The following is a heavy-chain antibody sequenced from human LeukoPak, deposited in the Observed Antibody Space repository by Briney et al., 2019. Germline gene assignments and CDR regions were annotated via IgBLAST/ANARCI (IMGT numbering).Heavy chain of an antibody. D-gene: IGHD3-22*01. CDR1: GGSISSGNYY. Sequence: SETLSLTCTVSGGSISSGNYYWSWIRQSAAKGLEWIGRIYADGSTTYNPSLQSRVTMSADTSRNQLSLKLTSVTAADTAVYYCARYYYDSSGYYYKHYWGQGTPVTVSS. CDR3: ARYYYDSSGYYYKHY. V-gene: IGHV4-61*02. J-gene: IGHJ4*02. CDR2: IYADGST.